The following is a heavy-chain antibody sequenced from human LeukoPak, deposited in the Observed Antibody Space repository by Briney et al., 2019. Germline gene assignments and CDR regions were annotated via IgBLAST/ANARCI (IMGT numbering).Heavy chain of an antibody. Sequence: GGSLRLSCAASGFTFSSYAMSWVRQAPGKGLEWVSAISGSGGSTDYADSVKGRFTISRDNSKNTLYLQMNSLRAEDTAVYYCAKARIAVAGTPTPHDAFDIWGQGTMVTVSS. J-gene: IGHJ3*02. D-gene: IGHD6-19*01. V-gene: IGHV3-23*01. CDR2: ISGSGGST. CDR3: AKARIAVAGTPTPHDAFDI. CDR1: GFTFSSYA.